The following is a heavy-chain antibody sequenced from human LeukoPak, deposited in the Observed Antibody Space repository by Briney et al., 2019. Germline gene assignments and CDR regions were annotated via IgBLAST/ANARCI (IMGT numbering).Heavy chain of an antibody. J-gene: IGHJ5*02. CDR1: GGSFSGYY. V-gene: IGHV4-34*01. CDR2: INHSGST. CDR3: ARRFLRLAYYYGSGTNWFDP. D-gene: IGHD3-10*01. Sequence: IPSETLSLTCAVYGGSFSGYYWSWLRQPPGKGLEWIGEINHSGSTNYNPSLKSRVTISVDTSKNQFSLKLSSVTAADTAVYYCARRFLRLAYYYGSGTNWFDPWGQGTLVTVSS.